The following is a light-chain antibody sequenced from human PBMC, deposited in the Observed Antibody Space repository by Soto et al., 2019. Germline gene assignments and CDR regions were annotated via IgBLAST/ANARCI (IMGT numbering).Light chain of an antibody. Sequence: DIQMTQSPSTLSASVGDRVTITCRASQSISSWLAWYRQKPGKAPKLLIYDASSLESGVPSRFSGSGSGTDFTLTISSLQPEDFATYYCQQSYSTPLTFGGGTKVDIK. CDR2: DAS. CDR1: QSISSW. CDR3: QQSYSTPLT. V-gene: IGKV1-39*01. J-gene: IGKJ4*01.